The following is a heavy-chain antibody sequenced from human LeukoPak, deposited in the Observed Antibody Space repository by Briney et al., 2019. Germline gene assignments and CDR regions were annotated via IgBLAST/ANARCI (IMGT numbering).Heavy chain of an antibody. Sequence: SETLSLTCSVSGGSISSSSYYWGWLRQPPGKGLEWIGSIHYTGNTYSNLSLKSRITISVDTSKNQFSLKMTSVTAADTAVYYCARDPHSGAFDIWGQGAMVTVSS. CDR1: GGSISSSSYY. CDR2: IHYTGNT. V-gene: IGHV4-39*07. J-gene: IGHJ3*02. D-gene: IGHD1-1*01. CDR3: ARDPHSGAFDI.